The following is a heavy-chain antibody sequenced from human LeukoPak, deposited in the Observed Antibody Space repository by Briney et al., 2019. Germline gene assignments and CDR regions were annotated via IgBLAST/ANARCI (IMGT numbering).Heavy chain of an antibody. J-gene: IGHJ6*02. D-gene: IGHD2/OR15-2a*01. CDR2: IYCSGST. Sequence: SETLSLTCTVSGGSISSYYWSWIRQPPGRGLEWIGYIYCSGSTNYNPSLKSRVTISVDTSKNQFSLKLSSVTAADTAVYYCARGGFWYYGMDVWGQGTTVTVSS. CDR3: ARGGFWYYGMDV. CDR1: GGSISSYY. V-gene: IGHV4-59*01.